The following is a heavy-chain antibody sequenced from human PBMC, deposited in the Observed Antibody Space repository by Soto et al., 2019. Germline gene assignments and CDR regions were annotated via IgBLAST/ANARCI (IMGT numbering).Heavy chain of an antibody. D-gene: IGHD3-22*01. CDR3: TLHKFDSSGYVSDY. J-gene: IGHJ4*02. CDR2: IHSDGITT. V-gene: IGHV3-74*01. CDR1: GITFSNYW. Sequence: GRSLRLSCAASGITFSNYWMEWVRQAPGKGLVWVSRIHSDGITTYYGDSVKGRFTISRDNAKSTVYLQMNSLGAEDTATYHCTLHKFDSSGYVSDYWGQGTLVTVSS.